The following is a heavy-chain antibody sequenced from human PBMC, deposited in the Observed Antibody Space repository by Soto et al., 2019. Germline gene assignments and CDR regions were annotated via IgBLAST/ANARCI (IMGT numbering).Heavy chain of an antibody. D-gene: IGHD1-26*01. V-gene: IGHV1-18*04. CDR1: CYTFTSNG. J-gene: IGHJ6*02. Sequence: SVKVSLKASCYTFTSNGISWVRQAPGQGLEWMGWISGYNGNTNYAQKLQGRVTMTTDKYTSTAYMELRSLRSDDTAVYYCAREGSGRYYDYYYGMDVWGQGTTVTVSS. CDR2: ISGYNGNT. CDR3: AREGSGRYYDYYYGMDV.